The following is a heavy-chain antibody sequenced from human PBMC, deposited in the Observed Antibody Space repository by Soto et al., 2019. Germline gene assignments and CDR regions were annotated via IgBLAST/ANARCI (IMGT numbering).Heavy chain of an antibody. Sequence: ASVKVSCKASGYTFTSYGISWVRQAPGQGLEWMGWISAYNGNTNYAQKLQGRVTMTTDTSTSTAYMELRSLRSDDTAVYYCARGAPLNDPTYSSSWYLPGTQVDYWGQGTLVTVSS. CDR3: ARGAPLNDPTYSSSWYLPGTQVDY. CDR1: GYTFTSYG. CDR2: ISAYNGNT. V-gene: IGHV1-18*04. D-gene: IGHD6-13*01. J-gene: IGHJ4*02.